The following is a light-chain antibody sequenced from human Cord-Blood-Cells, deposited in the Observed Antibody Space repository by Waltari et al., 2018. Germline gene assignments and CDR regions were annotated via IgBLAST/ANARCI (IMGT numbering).Light chain of an antibody. CDR1: QSLLHSNGYNY. CDR2: LGS. J-gene: IGKJ5*01. V-gene: IGKV2-28*01. CDR3: MQALQTPIT. Sequence: DIVMTQSPLSLPVTPGEPASISCRSSQSLLHSNGYNYLDWYLQKPGQSPQLLIYLGSNRAAGGPDRFSGSGSGTDFTLKNSRVEAEDVGVYYCMQALQTPITFGQGTRLEIK.